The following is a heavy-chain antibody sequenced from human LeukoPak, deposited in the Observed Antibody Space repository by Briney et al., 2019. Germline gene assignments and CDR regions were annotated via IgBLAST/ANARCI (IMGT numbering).Heavy chain of an antibody. CDR3: ARRRIVALPAHFDY. CDR1: GFPFSTYS. CDR2: ISGSSDSI. Sequence: GGSLRLSCAASGFPFSTYSMNWVRQAPGKGLEWVSSISGSSDSIYYADSVKGRFTISRDNAKNSLYLQMNSLRAKDTAVYYCARRRIVALPAHFDYWGQGTLVTVSS. D-gene: IGHD5-12*01. V-gene: IGHV3-21*01. J-gene: IGHJ4*02.